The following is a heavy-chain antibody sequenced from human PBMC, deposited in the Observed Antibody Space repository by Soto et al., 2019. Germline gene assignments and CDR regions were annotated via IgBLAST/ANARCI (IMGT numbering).Heavy chain of an antibody. CDR1: GVTFSSYA. Sequence: QVQLVQSGAEVQKPGSSVKVSCKASGVTFSSYAISWVRQAPGPGLEWMGGIIPIFGTANYTQKFQGRVTITADESTSTAYMELSSLRSEDTAGYYCAGESESYYYYWGQGSLFTVSS. CDR3: AGESESYYYY. CDR2: IIPIFGTA. J-gene: IGHJ4*02. V-gene: IGHV1-69*01.